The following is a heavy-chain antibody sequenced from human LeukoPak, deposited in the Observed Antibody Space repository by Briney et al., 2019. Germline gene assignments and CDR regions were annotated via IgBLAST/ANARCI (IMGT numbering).Heavy chain of an antibody. CDR3: AKGHYGSGSYYIEYFQH. Sequence: GGSLRLSCAASGFTFSSYGMHWVRQAPGKGLEWVAVISYDGSNIYYADSVKGRFTISRDNSKNTLYLQMNSLRAEDTAVYYCAKGHYGSGSYYIEYFQHWGQGTLVTVS. V-gene: IGHV3-30*18. J-gene: IGHJ1*01. CDR2: ISYDGSNI. D-gene: IGHD3-10*01. CDR1: GFTFSSYG.